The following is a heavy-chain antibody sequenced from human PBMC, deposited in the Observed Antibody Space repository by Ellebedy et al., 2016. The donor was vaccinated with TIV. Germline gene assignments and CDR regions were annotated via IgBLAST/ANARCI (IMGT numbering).Heavy chain of an antibody. CDR1: GFTFNSYW. CDR3: ARRNPSGYDPFFDY. CDR2: INDDGRTT. J-gene: IGHJ4*02. Sequence: HTGGSLRLSCVASGFTFNSYWMHWVRQAPGKGLVWVSGINDDGRTTTYVDSVQGRFTIPRDNARTTLYLQMNSLRAEDTAVYYCARRNPSGYDPFFDYWGQGTLVTVFS. D-gene: IGHD5-12*01. V-gene: IGHV3-74*01.